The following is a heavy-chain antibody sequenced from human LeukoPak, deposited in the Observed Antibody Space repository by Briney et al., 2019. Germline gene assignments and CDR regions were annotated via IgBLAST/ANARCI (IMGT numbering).Heavy chain of an antibody. CDR3: ARVARYYDSSGYPYCLDY. V-gene: IGHV5-51*01. Sequence: GGSLKISCKGSGYTFINYWIAWVRQMPGKGLEWMGTIYPGDSDTRYSPSFQGQVTISADKSISTAYLQWSSLKASDTAMYYCARVARYYDSSGYPYCLDYWGQGTLVTVSS. CDR2: IYPGDSDT. CDR1: GYTFINYW. D-gene: IGHD3-22*01. J-gene: IGHJ4*02.